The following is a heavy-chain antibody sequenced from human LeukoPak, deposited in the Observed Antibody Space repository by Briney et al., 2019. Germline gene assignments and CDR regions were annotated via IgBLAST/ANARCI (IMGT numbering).Heavy chain of an antibody. J-gene: IGHJ4*02. CDR1: GFTFGDYA. Sequence: GGSLRLSCTASGFTFGDYAMSWIRQAPGKGLEWVGFIRSKAYGETADYAASVKGRFTISRDDSKAIAYLQMNSLKTEDTAVYHCTRDRGAYDLYDYWGQGTLVTVSS. CDR2: IRSKAYGETA. CDR3: TRDRGAYDLYDY. D-gene: IGHD5-12*01. V-gene: IGHV3-49*03.